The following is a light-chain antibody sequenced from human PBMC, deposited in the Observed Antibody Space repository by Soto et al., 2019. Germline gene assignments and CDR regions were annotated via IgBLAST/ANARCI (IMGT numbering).Light chain of an antibody. V-gene: IGKV3D-20*02. CDR3: QQRSNWPT. CDR1: QSLSSSQ. Sequence: EIVFTQSPGTLSLSPGERATLSCRASQSLSSSQLAWYQQKPGQAPRLLIHDASSRATGISDRFTGSGSGTDFTLTITTLEPEDFAVYYCQQRSNWPTFGHGTLPEIK. J-gene: IGKJ5*01. CDR2: DAS.